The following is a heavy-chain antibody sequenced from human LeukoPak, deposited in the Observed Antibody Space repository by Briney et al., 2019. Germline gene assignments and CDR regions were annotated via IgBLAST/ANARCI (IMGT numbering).Heavy chain of an antibody. CDR1: GYTFTSYY. V-gene: IGHV1-46*01. CDR3: ARNYYGSGRSFDGMDV. CDR2: INPSGGST. J-gene: IGHJ6*02. D-gene: IGHD3-10*01. Sequence: ASVKVSCKASGYTFTSYYMHWVRQAPGQGLEWMGIINPSGGSTSYAQKFQGRVTMTRDTSTSTVYMELSSLRSEDTAVYYCARNYYGSGRSFDGMDVWGQGTTVTVSS.